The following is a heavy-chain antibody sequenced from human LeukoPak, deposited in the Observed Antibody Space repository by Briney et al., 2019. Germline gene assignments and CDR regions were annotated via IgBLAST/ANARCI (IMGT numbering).Heavy chain of an antibody. CDR3: ARDHDILTGYRYYYYMDV. CDR2: IYSGGST. CDR1: EFSVGSNY. V-gene: IGHV3-66*01. D-gene: IGHD3-9*01. Sequence: GGSLRLSCAASEFSVGSNYMTWVRQAPGKGLEWVSLIYSGGSTYYADSVKGRFTISRDNSKNTLYLQMGSLRAEDMAVYYCARDHDILTGYRYYYYMDVWGKGTTVTVSS. J-gene: IGHJ6*03.